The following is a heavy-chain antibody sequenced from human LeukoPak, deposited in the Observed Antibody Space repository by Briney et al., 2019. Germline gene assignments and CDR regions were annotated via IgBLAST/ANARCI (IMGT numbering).Heavy chain of an antibody. Sequence: PGGSLRLSCAASGFTVSSSYMSWVRQAPGKGLEWVSSISSSSGYIYYADSVKGRFTISRDNARNSLYLQMNSLRAEDTAVYYCARDLGGYYDSSGYWNYWGQGTLVTVSS. V-gene: IGHV3-21*01. CDR1: GFTVSSSY. CDR3: ARDLGGYYDSSGYWNY. J-gene: IGHJ4*02. CDR2: ISSSSGYI. D-gene: IGHD3-22*01.